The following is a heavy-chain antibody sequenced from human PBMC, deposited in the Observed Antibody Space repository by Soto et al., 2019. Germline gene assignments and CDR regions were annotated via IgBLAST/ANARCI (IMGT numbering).Heavy chain of an antibody. CDR3: AARSRSXAAPSDDY. CDR2: IYYSGST. V-gene: IGHV4-59*01. Sequence: PSETLSLTCTVSGGSISSYYWSWIRQPPGKGLEWIGYIYYSGSTNYNPSLKSRVTISVDTSKNQFSLKLSSVTAADTAVYYCAARSRSXAAPSDDYWGQGTMGTVSS. CDR1: GGSISSYY. D-gene: IGHD6-6*01. J-gene: IGHJ4*02.